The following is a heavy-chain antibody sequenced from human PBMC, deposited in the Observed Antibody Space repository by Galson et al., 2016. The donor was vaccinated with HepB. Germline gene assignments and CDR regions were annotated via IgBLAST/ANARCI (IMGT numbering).Heavy chain of an antibody. Sequence: SLRLSCAASGFAFRTYSMIWVRQAPGKGLEWVASITGTDYYTYYADSIKGRFTISRDNAKNSLYLEMNSLRDEDTAVYYCARDDYFRLGYWGQGTLVTVSS. CDR1: GFAFRTYS. J-gene: IGHJ4*02. D-gene: IGHD3-16*01. V-gene: IGHV3-21*01. CDR3: ARDDYFRLGY. CDR2: ITGTDYYT.